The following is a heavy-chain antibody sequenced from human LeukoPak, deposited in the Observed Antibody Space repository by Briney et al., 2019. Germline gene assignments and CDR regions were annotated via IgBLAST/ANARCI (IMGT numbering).Heavy chain of an antibody. CDR2: IIPIFGTA. V-gene: IGHV1-69*13. J-gene: IGHJ6*02. D-gene: IGHD5-12*01. CDR3: AVRNVDIVATDYYYYGMDV. Sequence: ASVKVSCKAPGGTFSSYAISWVRQAPGQGLEWMGGIIPIFGTANYAQKFQGRVTITADESTSTAYMELSSLRSEDTAVYYCAVRNVDIVATDYYYYGMDVWGQGTTVTVSS. CDR1: GGTFSSYA.